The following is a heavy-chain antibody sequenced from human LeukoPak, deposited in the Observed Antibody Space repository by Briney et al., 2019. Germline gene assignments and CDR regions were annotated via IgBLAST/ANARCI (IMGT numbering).Heavy chain of an antibody. J-gene: IGHJ4*02. CDR2: ISSGSSAI. V-gene: IGHV3-21*04. CDR3: AKDDGLYIWGTYRPSNFDY. Sequence: GGSLRLSYEASGFTFTTYSMTWVRQAPGKGLEWVSIISSGSSAIFSADALKGRFTISRDDAKNLLYLDMNSLRAEDTAVYYCAKDDGLYIWGTYRPSNFDYWGQGTLVTVSS. CDR1: GFTFTTYS. D-gene: IGHD3-16*02.